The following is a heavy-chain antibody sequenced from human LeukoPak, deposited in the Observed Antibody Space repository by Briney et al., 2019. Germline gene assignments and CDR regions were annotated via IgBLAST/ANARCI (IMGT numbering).Heavy chain of an antibody. D-gene: IGHD2-8*01. CDR1: GDSMSSSSYY. CDR2: IYYSESA. V-gene: IGHV4-39*01. J-gene: IGHJ4*02. Sequence: PSETLSLTCTVSGDSMSSSSYYWGWIRQPPGKGLEWIGNIYYSESAHYNPSLKSRVTISVDMSKNQFSLRLSSVTTADTAEFYCARLNGVMDYFDYWGQGTLVTVSS. CDR3: ARLNGVMDYFDY.